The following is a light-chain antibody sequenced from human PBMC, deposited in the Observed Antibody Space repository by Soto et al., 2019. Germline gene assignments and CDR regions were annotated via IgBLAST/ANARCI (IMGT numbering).Light chain of an antibody. CDR2: INSDGSH. V-gene: IGLV4-69*01. Sequence: QSVLTQSPSASASLGASVKLTCTLSSGHSSYAIAWHQQQPEKGPRYLMEINSDGSHSKGDGIPDRFSGSSSGAERYLTISSLQSEDEADYYCQTWGTGIVVFGGGTKLTVL. CDR3: QTWGTGIVV. CDR1: SGHSSYA. J-gene: IGLJ2*01.